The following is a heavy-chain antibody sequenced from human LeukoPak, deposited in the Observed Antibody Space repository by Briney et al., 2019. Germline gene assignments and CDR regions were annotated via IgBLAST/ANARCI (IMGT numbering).Heavy chain of an antibody. CDR2: IWYDGSNK. J-gene: IGHJ4*02. Sequence: GGSLRLSCAASGFTFSSYGMHWVRQAPGKGLQWVALIWYDGSNKYYADSVEGRFTISRDNSKNTLYLHMDSLRAEDTAVYYCAKDFYYGSSNYDWGQGTLVTVSS. CDR1: GFTFSSYG. V-gene: IGHV3-33*06. D-gene: IGHD3-22*01. CDR3: AKDFYYGSSNYD.